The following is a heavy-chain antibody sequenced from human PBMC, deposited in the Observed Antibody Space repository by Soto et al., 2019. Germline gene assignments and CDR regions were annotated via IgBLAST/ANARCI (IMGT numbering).Heavy chain of an antibody. Sequence: QLQLQESGSGLVKPSQTLSLTCAVSGGSISSGGYSWSWIRQPPGKGLEWIGYIYHSGSTYYNPSRKSRVTISVDRSKNQCPLKLSSVTAADTAVYYCARAGGLGAVAVDYWGQGTLVTVSS. V-gene: IGHV4-30-2*01. D-gene: IGHD6-19*01. J-gene: IGHJ4*02. CDR1: GGSISSGGYS. CDR3: ARAGGLGAVAVDY. CDR2: IYHSGST.